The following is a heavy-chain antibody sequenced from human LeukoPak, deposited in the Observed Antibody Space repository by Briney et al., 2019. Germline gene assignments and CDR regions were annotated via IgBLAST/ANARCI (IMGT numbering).Heavy chain of an antibody. CDR3: ARDLGIAVAGTGGDWFDP. CDR2: IKQDGSEK. CDR1: GFTFSSYW. Sequence: GGSLRLSCAASGFTFSSYWMSWVRQAPGKGLEWVANIKQDGSEKYYVDSVKGRFTISRDNAKNSLYLQMNSLRAEDTAVYYCARDLGIAVAGTGGDWFDPWGQGTLVTVSS. J-gene: IGHJ5*02. D-gene: IGHD6-19*01. V-gene: IGHV3-7*01.